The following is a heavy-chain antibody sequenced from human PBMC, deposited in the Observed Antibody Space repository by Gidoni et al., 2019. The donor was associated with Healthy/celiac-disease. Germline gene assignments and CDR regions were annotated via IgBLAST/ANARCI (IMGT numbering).Heavy chain of an antibody. CDR1: GGSCSGYY. CDR3: ARSRQWSY. J-gene: IGHJ4*02. CDR2: INHSGST. Sequence: QVQLQRWGAGLCKHSKPRSRTCPVSGGSCSGYYWGWIRQPTGKGLEWIGEINHSGSTNYNPSLKSRVTISGDTSKNQFSLKLSSVTAADTAVYYCARSRQWSYWGQGTLVTVSS. D-gene: IGHD6-19*01. V-gene: IGHV4-34*01.